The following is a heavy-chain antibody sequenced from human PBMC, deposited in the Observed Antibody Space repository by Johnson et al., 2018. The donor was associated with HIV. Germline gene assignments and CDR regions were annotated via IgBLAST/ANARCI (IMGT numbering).Heavy chain of an antibody. J-gene: IGHJ3*02. D-gene: IGHD2-21*02. V-gene: IGHV3-30-3*01. Sequence: QVQLVESGGGVVQPGRSLRLSCAASGFTFSSYAMHWVRQAPGKGLEWVAVISYDGSNKYYADSVTGRFTISRDNSKNTLYLQMNSLRAEDTAVYYCARPGGVATAHVGAFDIWGQGTMVTVSS. CDR3: ARPGGVATAHVGAFDI. CDR1: GFTFSSYA. CDR2: ISYDGSNK.